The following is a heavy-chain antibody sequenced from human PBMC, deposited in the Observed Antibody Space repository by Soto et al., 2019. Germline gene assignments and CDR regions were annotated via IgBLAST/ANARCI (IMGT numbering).Heavy chain of an antibody. D-gene: IGHD3-3*01. CDR1: GYSFTSYW. Sequence: GGSLKVSCKGSGYSFTSYWIGWVRKMPGKGLEWMGIIYPGDSDTRYSPSFQGQVTISADKSISTAYLQWSSLKASDTAMYYCARLGERWFFGPFDYWGQGTLVTVSS. V-gene: IGHV5-51*01. CDR2: IYPGDSDT. J-gene: IGHJ4*02. CDR3: ARLGERWFFGPFDY.